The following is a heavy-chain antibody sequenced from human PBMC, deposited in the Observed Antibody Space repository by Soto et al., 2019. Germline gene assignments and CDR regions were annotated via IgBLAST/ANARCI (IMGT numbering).Heavy chain of an antibody. V-gene: IGHV4-59*01. CDR3: AKVGSGWTGGIDY. J-gene: IGHJ4*02. D-gene: IGHD6-19*01. CDR2: IYYSGST. CDR1: GGSITSYY. Sequence: QVQLQESGPGLVKPSETLSLTCTVSGGSITSYYWSWIRQPPGKGLEWIGHIYYSGSTNYNPSLKSRVPISVDTSKNQFSLRLSSVTAADTAVYYCAKVGSGWTGGIDYWGQGTLVTVSS.